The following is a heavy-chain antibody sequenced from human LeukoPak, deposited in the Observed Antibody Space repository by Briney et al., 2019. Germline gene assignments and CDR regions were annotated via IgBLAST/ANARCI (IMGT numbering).Heavy chain of an antibody. CDR3: ARVSGSYAINAFDI. D-gene: IGHD1-26*01. Sequence: PSETLSLTCTVSGGSISSSSYYWGWIRQPPGKGLEWIGSIYYSGSTYYNPSLKSRVTMSVDTSKNQFSLKLSSVTAADTAVYYCARVSGSYAINAFDIWGQGTMVTVSS. V-gene: IGHV4-39*07. CDR2: IYYSGST. CDR1: GGSISSSSYY. J-gene: IGHJ3*02.